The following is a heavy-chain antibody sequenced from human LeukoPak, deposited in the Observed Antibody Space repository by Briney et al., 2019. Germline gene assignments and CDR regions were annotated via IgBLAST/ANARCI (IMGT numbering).Heavy chain of an antibody. D-gene: IGHD2-21*02. Sequence: GGSLRLSCAASGFTFSSYGMHWVRQAPGQGLEWVAVIWYDGSNKYYADSVKGRFTISRDNSKSTLYLQMNSLRPEDTAVYYCAKPGGALCGGDCYSYYFDSWGQGAPVTVSS. CDR1: GFTFSSYG. CDR2: IWYDGSNK. V-gene: IGHV3-30*02. J-gene: IGHJ4*02. CDR3: AKPGGALCGGDCYSYYFDS.